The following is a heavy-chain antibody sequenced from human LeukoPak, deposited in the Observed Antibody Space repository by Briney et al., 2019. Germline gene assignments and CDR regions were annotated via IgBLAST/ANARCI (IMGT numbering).Heavy chain of an antibody. CDR3: ARGRDGYSYGYGDFDY. D-gene: IGHD5-18*01. CDR2: IYHSGST. Sequence: SGTLPLTCAVSGGSISSSNWWSWVRQPPGKGLEWIGEIYHSGSTNYNPSLKSRVTISVDKSKNQFSLKLSSVTAADTAVYYCARGRDGYSYGYGDFDYWGQGTLVTVSS. V-gene: IGHV4-4*02. J-gene: IGHJ4*02. CDR1: GGSISSSNW.